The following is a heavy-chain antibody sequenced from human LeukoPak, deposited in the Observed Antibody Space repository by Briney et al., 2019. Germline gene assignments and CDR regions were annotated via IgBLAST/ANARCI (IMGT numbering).Heavy chain of an antibody. J-gene: IGHJ4*02. CDR3: ARVSGVYYYDSSGYDY. D-gene: IGHD3-22*01. Sequence: ASVKVSCKASGYTFTSYGISWVRQAPGQGLEWMGWISAYNGNTNYAQKLQGRVTMTTDTSTSTAYMELRSLRSDDTAVYYCARVSGVYYYDSSGYDYWSQGTLVTVSS. CDR1: GYTFTSYG. CDR2: ISAYNGNT. V-gene: IGHV1-18*01.